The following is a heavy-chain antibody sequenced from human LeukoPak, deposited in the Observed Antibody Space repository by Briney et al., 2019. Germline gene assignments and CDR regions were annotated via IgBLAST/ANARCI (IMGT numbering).Heavy chain of an antibody. D-gene: IGHD2-2*01. J-gene: IGHJ5*02. CDR2: TYYRSTWYN. V-gene: IGHV6-1*01. Sequence: SHTLSLTCALPGDSVSSNSVTWHWIRHSPSRGLEWLGRTYYRSTWYNDYAVSVRGRITVNPDTSKNQFSLHLNSVTPEDTAVYYCARRLTQYDCFDPWGQGILVTVSS. CDR3: ARRLTQYDCFDP. CDR1: GDSVSSNSVT.